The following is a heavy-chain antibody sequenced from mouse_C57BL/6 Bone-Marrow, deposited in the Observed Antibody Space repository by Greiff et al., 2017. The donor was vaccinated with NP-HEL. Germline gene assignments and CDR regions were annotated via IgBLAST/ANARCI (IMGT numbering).Heavy chain of an antibody. Sequence: QVQLQQSGAELVKPGASVKISCKASGYAFSSYWMNWVKQRPGKGLEWIGQIYPGDGDTNYNGKFKGKATLTADKSSSTAYMQLSSLTSEDSAVYFCARRRLGRWYFDVWGTGTTVTVSS. CDR2: IYPGDGDT. J-gene: IGHJ1*03. D-gene: IGHD4-1*01. CDR1: GYAFSSYW. V-gene: IGHV1-80*01. CDR3: ARRRLGRWYFDV.